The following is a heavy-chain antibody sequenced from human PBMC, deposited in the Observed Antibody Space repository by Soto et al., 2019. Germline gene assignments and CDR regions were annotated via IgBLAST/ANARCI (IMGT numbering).Heavy chain of an antibody. CDR2: IDSDGSIT. D-gene: IGHD7-27*01. J-gene: IGHJ4*02. V-gene: IGHV3-74*01. Sequence: PGGSLRLSCAASGFTFNTWMHWVRQAPGEGLVWVSSIDSDGSITSYADSVKGRFTISRDNAKNTLYLQMNSLRAEDTAVYYCATLGPQQACWGQGTLVTVYS. CDR1: GFTFNTW. CDR3: ATLGPQQAC.